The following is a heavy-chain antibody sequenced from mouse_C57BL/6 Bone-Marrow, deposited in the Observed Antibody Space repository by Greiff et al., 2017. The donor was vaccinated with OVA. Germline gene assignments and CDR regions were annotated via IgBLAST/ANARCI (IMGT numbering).Heavy chain of an antibody. CDR3: ARPFSYGYFDV. Sequence: EVQGVESGGDLVKPGGSLKLSCAASGFTFSSYGMSWVRQTPDKRLEWVATISSGGSYTYYPDSVKGRFTISRDNAKNTLYLQMSSLKSEDTAMYYCARPFSYGYFDVWGTGTTVTVSS. J-gene: IGHJ1*03. CDR1: GFTFSSYG. CDR2: ISSGGSYT. V-gene: IGHV5-6*01.